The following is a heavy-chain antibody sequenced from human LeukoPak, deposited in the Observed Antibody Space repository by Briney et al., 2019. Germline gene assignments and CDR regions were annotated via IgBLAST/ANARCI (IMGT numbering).Heavy chain of an antibody. D-gene: IGHD3-9*01. CDR3: ARVDGQRLTGYRGFDP. Sequence: PGGCLRLSCAASGFTFSSYSMNWVRQAPGKGLEWVSSISSSSSYIYYADSVTGRFTISRDNAKNSLYMQMNSLRAEDTAVYYCARVDGQRLTGYRGFDPWGQGTLVTVSS. V-gene: IGHV3-21*01. CDR2: ISSSSSYI. CDR1: GFTFSSYS. J-gene: IGHJ5*02.